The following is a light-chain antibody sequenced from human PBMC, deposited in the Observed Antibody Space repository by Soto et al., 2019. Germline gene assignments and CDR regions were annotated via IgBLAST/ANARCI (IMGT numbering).Light chain of an antibody. J-gene: IGKJ1*01. CDR1: QSISTW. Sequence: DIQMTQSPSTLSASVGDRVTITCRASQSISTWLAWYQQKPGLAPKLLIYRASRLESGVPSTFSASGSETEFTLTVTSLLPDDFATYYCQQYQKIPWTFGQGTKVEVK. V-gene: IGKV1-5*03. CDR2: RAS. CDR3: QQYQKIPWT.